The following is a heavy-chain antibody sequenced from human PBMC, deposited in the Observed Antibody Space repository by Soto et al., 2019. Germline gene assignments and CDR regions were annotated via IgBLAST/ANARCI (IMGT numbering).Heavy chain of an antibody. CDR2: IYYSGST. Sequence: PSETLSLTCTVSGGSISSYYWSWIRQPPGKGLEWIGYIYYSGSTNYNPSLKSRVTISVDTSKNQFSLKLSSVTAADTAVYYCARFDYYDSSGYSYFDYWGQGTLVTVSS. D-gene: IGHD3-22*01. CDR3: ARFDYYDSSGYSYFDY. J-gene: IGHJ4*02. V-gene: IGHV4-59*01. CDR1: GGSISSYY.